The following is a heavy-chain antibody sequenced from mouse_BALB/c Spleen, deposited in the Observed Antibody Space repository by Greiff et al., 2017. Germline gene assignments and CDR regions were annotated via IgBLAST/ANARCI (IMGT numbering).Heavy chain of an antibody. V-gene: IGHV14-4*02. D-gene: IGHD2-1*01. Sequence: EVQLQQSGAELVRSGASVKLSCTASGFNIKDYYMHWVKQRPEQGLEWIGWIDPENGDTEYAPKFQGKATMTADTSSNTAYLQLSSLTSEDTAVYYCNAREGNYYFDYWGQGTTLTVSS. CDR1: GFNIKDYY. CDR3: NAREGNYYFDY. J-gene: IGHJ2*01. CDR2: IDPENGDT.